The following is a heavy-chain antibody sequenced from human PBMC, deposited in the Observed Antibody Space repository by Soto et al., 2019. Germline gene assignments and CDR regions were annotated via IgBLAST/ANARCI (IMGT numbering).Heavy chain of an antibody. J-gene: IGHJ6*02. CDR2: ISGSGIDI. CDR3: AREYTAWPLAYGLDV. Sequence: PGGSLRLSCAASGFAFYYYNMNWVRQAPGRGLEWVSSISGSGIDIHFTDSVKGRFTISRDNAKNSVSLQMNSLRAEDTAVYYCAREYTAWPLAYGLDVWGQGTTVTVSS. V-gene: IGHV3-21*01. D-gene: IGHD2-2*02. CDR1: GFAFYYYN.